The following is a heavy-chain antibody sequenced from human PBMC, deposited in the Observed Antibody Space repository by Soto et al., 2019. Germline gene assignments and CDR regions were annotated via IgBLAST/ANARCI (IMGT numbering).Heavy chain of an antibody. CDR3: ASSPPYYYDSSGYSGY. Sequence: GGSLRLSCAASGFTVSSNYMSWVRQAPGKGLEWVSVIYSGGSTYYADSVKGRFTISRDNSKNTLYLQMNSLRAEDTAVYYCASSPPYYYDSSGYSGYWGQGTLVTVSS. D-gene: IGHD3-22*01. CDR1: GFTVSSNY. J-gene: IGHJ4*02. CDR2: IYSGGST. V-gene: IGHV3-66*01.